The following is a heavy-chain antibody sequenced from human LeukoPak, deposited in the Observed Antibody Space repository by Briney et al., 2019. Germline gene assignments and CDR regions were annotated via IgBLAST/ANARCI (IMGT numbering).Heavy chain of an antibody. D-gene: IGHD2-2*01. CDR2: IYPGDSDT. CDR1: GYSFTSYC. J-gene: IGHJ4*02. Sequence: PGESLKISCKGSGYSFTSYCIGWVRQMPGKGLEWMGIIYPGDSDTRYSPSFQGQVTISADKSISTTYLQWSSLKASDTAMYYCATPYPREYCSSTTCYFNYWGQGTLVTVSS. CDR3: ATPYPREYCSSTTCYFNY. V-gene: IGHV5-51*01.